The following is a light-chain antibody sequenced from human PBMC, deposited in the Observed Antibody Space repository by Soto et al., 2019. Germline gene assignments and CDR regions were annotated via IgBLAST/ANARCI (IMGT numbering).Light chain of an antibody. CDR2: EVN. Sequence: QSALAQPPSASGSPGPSVTISCTGTSSDVGTYNYVSWYQQHPGKAPKLMIYEVNKRPAGVPDRFSGSKSGIMASLTVSGLQAEDEADYYCSSYAGNNNLYVFGTGTKVTVL. CDR1: SSDVGTYNY. CDR3: SSYAGNNNLYV. V-gene: IGLV2-8*01. J-gene: IGLJ1*01.